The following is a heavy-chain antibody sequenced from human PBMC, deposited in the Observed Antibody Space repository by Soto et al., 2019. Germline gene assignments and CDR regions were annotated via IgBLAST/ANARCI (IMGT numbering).Heavy chain of an antibody. V-gene: IGHV4-34*01. CDR2: ISHSGSGT. J-gene: IGHJ4*02. Sequence: QVQLQQWGAGLLKPSVTLSLTCTVYGGSFSGNYWSWIRQPPGMGLEWIGEISHSGSGTNYNPSLKSRVTIAVDTSKDQFSLKLSAVTASDTAEYYCARGHLPGGNTFYCDYRGQGTLVTVTS. CDR1: GGSFSGNY. D-gene: IGHD2-15*01. CDR3: ARGHLPGGNTFYCDY.